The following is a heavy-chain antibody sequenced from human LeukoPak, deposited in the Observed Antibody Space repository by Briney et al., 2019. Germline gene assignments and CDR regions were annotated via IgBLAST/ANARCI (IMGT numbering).Heavy chain of an antibody. D-gene: IGHD3-22*01. V-gene: IGHV4-31*03. J-gene: IGHJ4*02. CDR2: IYYSGST. CDR3: ARHDSRPDY. CDR1: GGSISSGGHY. Sequence: SQTLPLTCTVSGGSISSGGHYWSWIRQHPGKGLEWIGCIYYSGSTYYNPSLKSRVTMSVDTSKKQFSLRLSPVTAADTAVYYCARHDSRPDYWGQGTLVTVSS.